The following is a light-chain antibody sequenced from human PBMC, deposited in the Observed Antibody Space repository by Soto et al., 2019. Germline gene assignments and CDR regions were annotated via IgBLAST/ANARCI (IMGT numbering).Light chain of an antibody. V-gene: IGKV3D-15*01. J-gene: IGKJ2*01. Sequence: EVVMTQSPATLSVSPGERATVSCRASESVGSNLAWYQQKPGQAPRLLIYGASTRASGIPARFTGSGSGTEFTLTISSLQSDDFALYYCQQYNNWPPYTFGQGTNLDIK. CDR3: QQYNNWPPYT. CDR2: GAS. CDR1: ESVGSN.